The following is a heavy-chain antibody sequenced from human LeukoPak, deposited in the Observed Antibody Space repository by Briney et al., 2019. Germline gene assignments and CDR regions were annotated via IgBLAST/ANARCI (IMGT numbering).Heavy chain of an antibody. J-gene: IGHJ4*02. D-gene: IGHD3-22*01. V-gene: IGHV1-69*04. CDR2: IIPILGIA. CDR3: ARGGDSSGYSAGNDY. CDR1: GGTFSSYA. Sequence: GSSVKVSCKASGGTFSSYAISWVRQAPGQGLEWMGRIIPILGIANYAQKFQGRVTITADKSTSTAYMELSSLRSEDTAVYYCARGGDSSGYSAGNDYWGQGTLVTVSS.